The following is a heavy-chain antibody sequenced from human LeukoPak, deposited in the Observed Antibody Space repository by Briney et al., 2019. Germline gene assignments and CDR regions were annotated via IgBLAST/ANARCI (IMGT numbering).Heavy chain of an antibody. CDR2: ISSSGST. D-gene: IGHD3-16*01. CDR3: ARVGRGDHTWGSYYCDH. Sequence: PSETLSLTCTVSGDSFSSYHWSWLRPPPGKGLEWIGYISSSGSTSYNPSLKSRVTISVDTSKNQFSLKLSSVTAADTAVYYCARVGRGDHTWGSYYCDHWGQGTLVSVSS. V-gene: IGHV4-59*01. J-gene: IGHJ4*02. CDR1: GDSFSSYH.